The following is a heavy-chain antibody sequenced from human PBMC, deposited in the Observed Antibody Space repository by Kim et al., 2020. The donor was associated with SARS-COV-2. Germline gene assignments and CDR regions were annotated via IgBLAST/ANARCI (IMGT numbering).Heavy chain of an antibody. J-gene: IGHJ6*01. V-gene: IGHV3-30*03. Sequence: GGSLRLSCAASGFTFSRYGMNWVRQAPGKGLEWVAVISYDGSNKYYADSVKGRFTISRDNAKNTLYLQMNSLRAEDTAVYYCARDRYPRAGSGSMYYYY. CDR2: ISYDGSNK. CDR1: GFTFSRYG. CDR3: ARDRYPRAGSGSMYYYY. D-gene: IGHD6-19*01.